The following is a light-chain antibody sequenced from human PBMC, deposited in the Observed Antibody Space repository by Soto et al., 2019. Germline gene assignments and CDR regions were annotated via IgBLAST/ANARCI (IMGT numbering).Light chain of an antibody. CDR1: QYINYY. CDR3: QQLDSYPRT. Sequence: DIQMTQSPSSLSASVGDRVTITCRASQYINYYLAWYQQKPGTAPKLLIYAASTLQSGVPSRFSGSGSGTDFTLTISSLQPEDFATYYCQQLDSYPRTFGPGTKVDIK. CDR2: AAS. V-gene: IGKV1-9*01. J-gene: IGKJ3*01.